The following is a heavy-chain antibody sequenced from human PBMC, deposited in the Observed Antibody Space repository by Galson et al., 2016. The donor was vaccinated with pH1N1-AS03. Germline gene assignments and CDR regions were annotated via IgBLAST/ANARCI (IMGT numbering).Heavy chain of an antibody. J-gene: IGHJ5*02. D-gene: IGHD1-26*01. Sequence: SLRLSCAASGFTLSHYGMHWVRQAPGKGLECVAVVSYDGSNKYYGDSVKGRLTISRDNSKNTLFLQVNGLRPEGTGVYYCARESRGVGAIEVGFDPWGQGTLVTVSS. CDR1: GFTLSHYG. V-gene: IGHV3-30*05. CDR2: VSYDGSNK. CDR3: ARESRGVGAIEVGFDP.